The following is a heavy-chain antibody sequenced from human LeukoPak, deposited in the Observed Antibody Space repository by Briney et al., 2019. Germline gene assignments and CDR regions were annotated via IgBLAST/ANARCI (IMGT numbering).Heavy chain of an antibody. J-gene: IGHJ4*02. CDR3: AKDPDYYYDSSGYCYSIDWFDY. Sequence: GGSLRLSCAASGFTFSSYAMSWVRQAPGKGLEWVSAISGSGGSTYYADSVKGRFTISRDNSKNTLYLQMNSLRAEDTAVYYCAKDPDYYYDSSGYCYSIDWFDYWGQGTLVTVSS. CDR1: GFTFSSYA. CDR2: ISGSGGST. D-gene: IGHD3-22*01. V-gene: IGHV3-23*01.